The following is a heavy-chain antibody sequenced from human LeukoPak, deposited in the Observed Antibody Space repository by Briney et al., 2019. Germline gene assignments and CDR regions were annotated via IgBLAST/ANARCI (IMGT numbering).Heavy chain of an antibody. Sequence: GGTLTLSCAACRFTFYSYRRLWLRQAPGKGRVGVSRINCGGSNTSYADSVKGRFTITTDNAKNTLYLQMNSLRAEDTAVYYCARDLGLPLDYWGQGTLVTVSS. CDR1: RFTFYSYR. J-gene: IGHJ4*02. CDR3: ARDLGLPLDY. CDR2: INCGGSNT. D-gene: IGHD3-16*01. V-gene: IGHV3-74*01.